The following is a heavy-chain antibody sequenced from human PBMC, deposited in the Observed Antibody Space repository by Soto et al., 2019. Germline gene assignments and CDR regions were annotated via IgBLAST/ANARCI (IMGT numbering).Heavy chain of an antibody. CDR3: AKAKSIAARQYYYYMDV. J-gene: IGHJ6*03. D-gene: IGHD6-6*01. V-gene: IGHV3-23*01. CDR1: GFTFSSYA. Sequence: GGSLRLSCAASGFTFSSYAMSWVRQAPGKGLEWVSAISGSGGSTYYADSVKGRFTISRDNSKNTLYLQMNSLRAEDTAVYYCAKAKSIAARQYYYYMDVWGKGTTVTVSS. CDR2: ISGSGGST.